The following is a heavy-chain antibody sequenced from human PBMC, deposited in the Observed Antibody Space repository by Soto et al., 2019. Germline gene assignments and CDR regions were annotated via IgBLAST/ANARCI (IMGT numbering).Heavy chain of an antibody. Sequence: XGSLRLSFAASGFTFNTCIHWVRQAPGEGLVWVSSIDSDGSITSYADSVKGRFTISRDNAKNTLYLQMNSLRAEDTAVYYCATLGLQQAFWGQGTLVTVSS. J-gene: IGHJ4*02. CDR3: ATLGLQQAF. V-gene: IGHV3-74*01. D-gene: IGHD2-21*02. CDR1: GFTFNTC. CDR2: IDSDGSIT.